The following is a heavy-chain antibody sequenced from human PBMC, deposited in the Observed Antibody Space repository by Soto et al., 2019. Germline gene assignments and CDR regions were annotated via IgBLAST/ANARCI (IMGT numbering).Heavy chain of an antibody. CDR3: ARLGDFWSGYYGEYYFDY. D-gene: IGHD3-3*01. J-gene: IGHJ4*02. Sequence: SETLSLTWTVSGGSLSSYYWSWIRQPPGRGLEWIGYIYYSGSTNYNPSLKSRVTISVDTSKNQFSLKLSSVTAADTAVYYCARLGDFWSGYYGEYYFDYWGQGTLVTVSS. V-gene: IGHV4-59*01. CDR1: GGSLSSYY. CDR2: IYYSGST.